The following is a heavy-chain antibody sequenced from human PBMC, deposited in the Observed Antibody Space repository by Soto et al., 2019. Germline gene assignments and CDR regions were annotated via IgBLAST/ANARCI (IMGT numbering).Heavy chain of an antibody. J-gene: IGHJ6*02. CDR2: ICPGDSDT. V-gene: IGHV5-51*01. CDR3: AASVFYYGMDV. CDR1: GYTFTNYW. Sequence: GESLKISCXGSGYTFTNYWIGWVRQMPGKGLEWMGIICPGDSDTKYNPSFQGQVTISADKSITTTYLRWTSLKASDTAIYYCAASVFYYGMDVWGQGTTVTVSS.